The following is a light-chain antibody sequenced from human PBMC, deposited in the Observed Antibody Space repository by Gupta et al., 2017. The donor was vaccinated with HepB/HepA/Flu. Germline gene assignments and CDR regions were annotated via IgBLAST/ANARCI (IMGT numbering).Light chain of an antibody. CDR1: QSVSSY. CDR2: DAS. CDR3: QQRSRT. V-gene: IGKV3-11*01. J-gene: IGKJ2*01. Sequence: EIVLTHSPASLSLSPGERATLSCRASQSVSSYLAWYQQKPGQAPRLLIYDASNRATGIPARFSGSGSGTDFTLTISSLEPEDFAVYYCQQRSRTFGQGTKLEIK.